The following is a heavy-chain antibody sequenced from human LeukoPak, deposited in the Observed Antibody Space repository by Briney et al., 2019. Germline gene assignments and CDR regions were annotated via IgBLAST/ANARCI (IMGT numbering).Heavy chain of an antibody. D-gene: IGHD4-11*01. Sequence: ASVKVSCTASGYTFTNYFIHWVRQAPGPGLEWMGIINPSGGSTSYAQKFQGTVTMTRDTSTNTVYMELSSLRSEDTAVYYCARDYSNARAFDYWGQGTLVTVSS. CDR2: INPSGGST. CDR3: ARDYSNARAFDY. V-gene: IGHV1-46*01. J-gene: IGHJ4*02. CDR1: GYTFTNYF.